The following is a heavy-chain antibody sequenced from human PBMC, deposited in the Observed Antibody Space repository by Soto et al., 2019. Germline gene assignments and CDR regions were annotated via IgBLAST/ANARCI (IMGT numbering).Heavy chain of an antibody. Sequence: PGGSLRLSCAASGFTFSSYGMHWVRQAPGKGLVWVAVISYDGSNKYYADSVKGRYTIPRDNSKNTLYPQMNSLRAEDTVVYYCARDLFDYWGQGTPVTVSS. CDR1: GFTFSSYG. CDR3: ARDLFDY. CDR2: ISYDGSNK. V-gene: IGHV3-30*03. J-gene: IGHJ4*02.